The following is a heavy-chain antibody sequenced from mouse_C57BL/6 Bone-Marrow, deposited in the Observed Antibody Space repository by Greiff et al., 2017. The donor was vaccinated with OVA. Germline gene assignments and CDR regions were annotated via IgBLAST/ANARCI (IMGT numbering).Heavy chain of an antibody. J-gene: IGHJ4*01. CDR1: GYSITSGYY. CDR2: ISYDGSN. V-gene: IGHV3-6*01. Sequence: EVKLQESGPGLVKPSQSLSLTCSVTGYSITSGYYWNWLRQFPGNNLEWMGYISYDGSNNYNPSLKNRISITRDTSKNQFFLKLNSVTTEDTATYYCARKDGTNYYAMDDWGQGTSVTGSS. CDR3: ARKDGTNYYAMDD. D-gene: IGHD4-1*01.